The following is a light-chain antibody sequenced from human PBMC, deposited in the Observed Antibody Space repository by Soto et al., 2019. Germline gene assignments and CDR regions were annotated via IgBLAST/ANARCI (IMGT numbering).Light chain of an antibody. J-gene: IGLJ1*01. CDR1: SSDIGGYKH. CDR2: EVS. Sequence: QSVLTQPPSVSGSPGQSVTISCTGTSSDIGGYKHVSWYQHPPGTAPKLMIYEVSNRPSGVSNRFSGSKSGYTASLTISGLQAEDEADYYCSLHRSSATLVLGTGTKVTVL. V-gene: IGLV2-18*01. CDR3: SLHRSSATLV.